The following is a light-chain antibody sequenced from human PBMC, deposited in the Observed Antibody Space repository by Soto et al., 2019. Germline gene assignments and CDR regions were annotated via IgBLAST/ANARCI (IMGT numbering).Light chain of an antibody. Sequence: EIVLTQSPATLSLSPGERATLSCRASQSVSSYLAWYQQKPGQAPRLLTYDASNRATGIPARFIGSGSGTDFTLTISSLEPEDFAVYYCQQRSNWPPLTLGGGTKVEIK. CDR1: QSVSSY. V-gene: IGKV3-11*01. J-gene: IGKJ4*01. CDR2: DAS. CDR3: QQRSNWPPLT.